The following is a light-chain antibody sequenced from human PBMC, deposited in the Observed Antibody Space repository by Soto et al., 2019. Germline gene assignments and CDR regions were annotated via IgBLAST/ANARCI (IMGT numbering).Light chain of an antibody. CDR3: QSYDDSLSVHYV. V-gene: IGLV1-40*01. CDR1: SSNIGSTYD. J-gene: IGLJ1*01. CDR2: GNT. Sequence: QSVLTQPPSVSGAPGQRVTISCTWSSSNIGSTYDVQWYQQLPGTAPKLLIHGNTDRPSGVPDRFSGSKSGTSASLAITGLQADDEADYYGQSYDDSLSVHYVFGTGTKLTVL.